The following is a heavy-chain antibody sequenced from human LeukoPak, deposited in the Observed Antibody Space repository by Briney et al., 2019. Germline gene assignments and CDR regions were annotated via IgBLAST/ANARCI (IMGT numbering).Heavy chain of an antibody. CDR1: GGSFSAYY. Sequence: SETLSPTCAVYGGSFSAYYWSWIRQPPGKGLEWIGEINHSGSTNYNPSLKSRVTISVDTSKNQFSLNLSSVTAADTAVYYCARMWGYCSDGSCYYYGLDVWGQGTTVTVSS. CDR2: INHSGST. CDR3: ARMWGYCSDGSCYYYGLDV. V-gene: IGHV4-34*01. J-gene: IGHJ6*02. D-gene: IGHD2-15*01.